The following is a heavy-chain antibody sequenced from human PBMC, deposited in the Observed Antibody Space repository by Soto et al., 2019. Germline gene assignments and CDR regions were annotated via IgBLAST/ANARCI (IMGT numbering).Heavy chain of an antibody. J-gene: IGHJ6*02. V-gene: IGHV3-30*18. CDR2: ISHDGNTH. CDR1: GFTFKFYG. CDR3: AKDHGMDV. Sequence: VHMVESGGGVVQPGTSLRLSCETSGFTFKFYGMHWVRQAPGKGLECVAVISHDGNTHYYADSVKGRFTISRDNSKNTVFLQMNSLRAEDTAVYYCAKDHGMDVWGQGATVTVSS.